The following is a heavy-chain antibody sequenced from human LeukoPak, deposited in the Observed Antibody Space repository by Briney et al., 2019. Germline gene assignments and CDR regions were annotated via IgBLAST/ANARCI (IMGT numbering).Heavy chain of an antibody. CDR3: ASEYSSFVRRVYYFDY. J-gene: IGHJ4*02. CDR2: IRYDGSNK. Sequence: GGSLRLSCAASGFTFSSYGMHWVRQAPGKGLEWVAFIRYDGSNKYYADSVKGRFTISRDNSKNTLYLQMNSLRAEDTAVYYCASEYSSFVRRVYYFDYWGQGTLVTVSS. D-gene: IGHD6-6*01. CDR1: GFTFSSYG. V-gene: IGHV3-30*02.